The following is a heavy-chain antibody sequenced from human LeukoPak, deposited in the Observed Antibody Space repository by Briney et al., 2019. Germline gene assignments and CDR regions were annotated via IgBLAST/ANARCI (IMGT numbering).Heavy chain of an antibody. CDR1: GFTFSSYW. Sequence: PGGSLRLSCAASGFTFSSYWMNWARQAPGKGREWVASINHNGNVKYYVDSVKGRFTISRDNAKNSLYLQMSNLRAEDTAVYFCARGGRLDVWGQGATVPVSS. J-gene: IGHJ6*02. D-gene: IGHD3-16*01. CDR2: INHNGNVK. V-gene: IGHV3-7*03. CDR3: ARGGRLDV.